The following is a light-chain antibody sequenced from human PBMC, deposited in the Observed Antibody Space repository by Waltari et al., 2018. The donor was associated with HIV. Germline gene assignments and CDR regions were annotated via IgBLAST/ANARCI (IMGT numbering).Light chain of an antibody. CDR2: DVT. V-gene: IGLV2-11*01. Sequence: QSALTQPRSVSGSPGHSVTISCTGTSSAVGGYNYVSWYQQNPGKAPKFIIYDVTKRPSGVPDRFSGSKSGNTASLTISGLQAEDEADYYCCSYAGNYPVLFGGGTKLTVL. CDR3: CSYAGNYPVL. J-gene: IGLJ3*02. CDR1: SSAVGGYNY.